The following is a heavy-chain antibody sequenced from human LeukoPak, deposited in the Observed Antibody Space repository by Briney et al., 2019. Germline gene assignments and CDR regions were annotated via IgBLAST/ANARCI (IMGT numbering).Heavy chain of an antibody. CDR1: GCTFTGYY. D-gene: IGHD3-9*01. J-gene: IGHJ2*01. CDR3: AREPHYDLLTGYALGYLDL. Sequence: RASVKVSCKASGCTFTGYYMHWVRQAPGQGLEWMGWINSNSGDTNYAQKFQGRVTMTRDTSISTAYMELSRLRSDDTAVYYCAREPHYDLLTGYALGYLDLWGRGTLLTVSS. V-gene: IGHV1-2*02. CDR2: INSNSGDT.